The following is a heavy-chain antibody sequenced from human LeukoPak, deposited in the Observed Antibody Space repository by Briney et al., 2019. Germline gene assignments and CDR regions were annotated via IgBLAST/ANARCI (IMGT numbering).Heavy chain of an antibody. J-gene: IGHJ4*02. CDR3: ASSGWSLNYFDD. CDR2: ISGSGGST. V-gene: IGHV3-23*01. CDR1: GFTFSSYA. D-gene: IGHD6-19*01. Sequence: GGSLRLSCAASGFTFSSYAMSWVRQAPGKGLGWVSAISGSGGSTYYADSVKGRFTISRDNSKNTLYLQMKSLRAEDTAVYYCASSGWSLNYFDDWGQGTLVTVSS.